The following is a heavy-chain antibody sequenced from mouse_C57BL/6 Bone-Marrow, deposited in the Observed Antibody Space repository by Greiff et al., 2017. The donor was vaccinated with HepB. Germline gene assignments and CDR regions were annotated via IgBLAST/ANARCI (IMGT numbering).Heavy chain of an antibody. V-gene: IGHV2-9*01. CDR3: AKLGTTVGGPWYFDV. J-gene: IGHJ1*03. D-gene: IGHD1-1*01. Sequence: VKLMESGPGLVAPSQSLSITCTVSGFSLTSYGVDWVRQPPGKGLEWLGVIWGGGSTNYNSALMSRLSISKDNSKSQVFLKMNSLQTDDTAMYYCAKLGTTVGGPWYFDVWGTGTTVTVSS. CDR1: GFSLTSYG. CDR2: IWGGGST.